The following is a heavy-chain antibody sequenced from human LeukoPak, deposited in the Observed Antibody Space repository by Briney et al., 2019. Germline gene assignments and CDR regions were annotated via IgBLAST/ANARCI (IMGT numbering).Heavy chain of an antibody. J-gene: IGHJ4*02. D-gene: IGHD5-12*01. CDR1: GGTFSGYY. CDR3: ARNLLDIADPWESSGY. V-gene: IGHV1-8*02. Sequence: ASVKVSCKASGGTFSGYYMHWVRQAPGQGLEWMGWMNPNSGNTGYAQKFQGRVTMTRNTSISTAYMELSSLRSEDTAVYYCARNLLDIADPWESSGYWGQGTLVTVSS. CDR2: MNPNSGNT.